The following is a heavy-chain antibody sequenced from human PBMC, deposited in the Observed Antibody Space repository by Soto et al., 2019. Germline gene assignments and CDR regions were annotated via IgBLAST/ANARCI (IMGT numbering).Heavy chain of an antibody. CDR2: IYHSGTS. D-gene: IGHD3-16*02. J-gene: IGHJ3*02. V-gene: IGHV4-30-2*01. Sequence: SETLSLTCAVSGDSISSGGFSWSWIRQPPGKGLEWIGYIYHSGTSFYNPSLKSRVTISVDGSKNQFSLRLTSVTAADTAVYYCGILDMISFGGVIGPNDAFDSWGHGKMVTVS. CDR1: GDSISSGGFS. CDR3: GILDMISFGGVIGPNDAFDS.